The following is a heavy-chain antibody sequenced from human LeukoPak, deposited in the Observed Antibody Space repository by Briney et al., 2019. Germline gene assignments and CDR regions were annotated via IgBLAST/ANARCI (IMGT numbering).Heavy chain of an antibody. CDR3: ATGTPTLDSPDY. D-gene: IGHD3-3*01. CDR1: GYTLTEFS. Sequence: ASVKVSCKVSGYTLTEFSMHWVRQSPGKGLEWMGGFDPEDGETIYAQKFQGRVTMTEDTSTDTAYMELSSLRSEDTAVYYCATGTPTLDSPDYWGQGTLVTVSS. J-gene: IGHJ4*02. V-gene: IGHV1-24*01. CDR2: FDPEDGET.